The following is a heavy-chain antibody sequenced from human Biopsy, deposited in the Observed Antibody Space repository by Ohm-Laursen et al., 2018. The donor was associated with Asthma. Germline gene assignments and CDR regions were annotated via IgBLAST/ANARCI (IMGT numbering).Heavy chain of an antibody. Sequence: SVKVSCTSLGGTFNTYVIGWVRQAPGQGLEWMGGINSVFGTTTYPQKFQDRVTITADDSTSTVYMELSSLRSEDTAVYYCARKAGPCISRTCYSLDFWGQGTLVTVSS. CDR3: ARKAGPCISRTCYSLDF. CDR1: GGTFNTYV. J-gene: IGHJ4*02. V-gene: IGHV1-69*13. CDR2: INSVFGTT. D-gene: IGHD2-2*01.